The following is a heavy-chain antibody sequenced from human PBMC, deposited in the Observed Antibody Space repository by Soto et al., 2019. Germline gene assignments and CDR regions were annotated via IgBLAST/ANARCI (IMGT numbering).Heavy chain of an antibody. J-gene: IGHJ4*02. V-gene: IGHV3-30*04. Sequence: QVQLVESGGGVVQPGRSLRLSCAASGFTFSSYPMHWVRQAPGKGLEWVAIISDDGSQTLYTDSVKGRFTISRDNSKNTLYLQMNSLRLEDTAMYYCVVRDFDYWGQGTLVTVSS. CDR3: VVRDFDY. D-gene: IGHD6-13*01. CDR2: ISDDGSQT. CDR1: GFTFSSYP.